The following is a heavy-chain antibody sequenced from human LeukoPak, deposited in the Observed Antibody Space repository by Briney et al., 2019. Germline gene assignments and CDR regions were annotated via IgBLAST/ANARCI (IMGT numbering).Heavy chain of an antibody. J-gene: IGHJ4*02. Sequence: ASVKVSCKASGYTFTSYGISWVRQAPGQGLEWMGWMNPNSGNTGYAQKFQGRVTMTRNTSISTAYMELSSLRSEDTAVYYCARVSVGEGYWGQGTLATVFS. V-gene: IGHV1-8*02. D-gene: IGHD2-2*01. CDR2: MNPNSGNT. CDR1: GYTFTSYG. CDR3: ARVSVGEGY.